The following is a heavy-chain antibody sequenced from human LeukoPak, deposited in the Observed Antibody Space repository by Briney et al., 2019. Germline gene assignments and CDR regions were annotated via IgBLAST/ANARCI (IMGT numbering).Heavy chain of an antibody. CDR2: INNDGSGT. D-gene: IGHD3-10*01. J-gene: IGHJ4*02. V-gene: IGHV3-74*01. Sequence: GGSLRLSCAASGFTFSSYRTHWVRQAPGKGLVWVSRINNDGSGTNYADSVEGRFTVSRDNAKNTLYLQMNSLRAEDTAVYYCARGGAGLNFWGRGTLVTVSS. CDR1: GFTFSSYR. CDR3: ARGGAGLNF.